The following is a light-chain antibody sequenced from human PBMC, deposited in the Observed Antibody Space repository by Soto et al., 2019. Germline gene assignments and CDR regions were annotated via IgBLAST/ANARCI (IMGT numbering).Light chain of an antibody. CDR1: SSDVGGYNY. CDR3: SSYTSSRTVV. J-gene: IGLJ1*01. Sequence: QSVLTQPASVSGSPGQSITISCTGTSSDVGGYNYVSWYQHHPGKAPKLMIYEVSNRPSGVSNRFSGSNSGNTASLAISGLQAEDEADYYCSSYTSSRTVVFGTGTKVTVL. CDR2: EVS. V-gene: IGLV2-14*01.